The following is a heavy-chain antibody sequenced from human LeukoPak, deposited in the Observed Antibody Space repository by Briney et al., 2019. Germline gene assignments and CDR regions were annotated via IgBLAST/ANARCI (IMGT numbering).Heavy chain of an antibody. J-gene: IGHJ4*02. CDR3: AKVGGSGNYLHYFDY. Sequence: AGGSLRLSCAASGFTFSIYGMHWVRQAPGKGLEWVSVISHGGDNEYYADSVKGRFTISRDNSKNTLYLQMNSLRAEDTALYYCAKVGGSGNYLHYFDYWGQGTLVTASS. D-gene: IGHD3-10*01. CDR2: ISHGGDNE. V-gene: IGHV3-30*18. CDR1: GFTFSIYG.